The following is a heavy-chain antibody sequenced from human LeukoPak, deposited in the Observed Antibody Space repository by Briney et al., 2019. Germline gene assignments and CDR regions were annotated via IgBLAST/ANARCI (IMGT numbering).Heavy chain of an antibody. CDR1: GYTFTSYG. Sequence: SVKVSCKASGYTFTSYGISWVRQAPGQGLEWMGRIIPILGIANYAQKFQGRVTITADKSTSTAYMELSSLRSEDTAVYYCARGRAAAMEQTYYFDYWGQGTLVTVSS. J-gene: IGHJ4*02. V-gene: IGHV1-69*04. CDR2: IIPILGIA. D-gene: IGHD5-18*01. CDR3: ARGRAAAMEQTYYFDY.